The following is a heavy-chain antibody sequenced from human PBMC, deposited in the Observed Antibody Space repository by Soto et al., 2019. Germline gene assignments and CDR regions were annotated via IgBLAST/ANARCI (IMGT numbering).Heavy chain of an antibody. CDR3: ARDRLPSPVAGTDLFDY. J-gene: IGHJ4*02. CDR1: GGTFSSYT. CDR2: IIPILGIA. V-gene: IGHV1-69*04. D-gene: IGHD6-19*01. Sequence: SVKVSSKASGGTFSSYTISWVRQAPGQGLEWMGRIIPILGIANYAQKFQGRVTITADKSTSTAYMELSSLRSEDTAVYYCARDRLPSPVAGTDLFDYWGQGTLVTV.